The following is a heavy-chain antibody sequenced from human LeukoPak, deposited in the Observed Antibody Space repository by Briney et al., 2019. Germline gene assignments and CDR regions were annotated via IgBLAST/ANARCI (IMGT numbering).Heavy chain of an antibody. J-gene: IGHJ4*02. CDR1: GGSFSGYY. CDR3: AVDKESIDY. D-gene: IGHD3-9*01. V-gene: IGHV4-34*01. Sequence: IPSETLSLTCAVYGGSFSGYYWSWIRQPPGKGLEWIGEINHSGSTNYNPSLKSRVTISVDTSKNQFSLKLNSVTAADTAVYYCAVDKESIDYWGQGTLVTVSS. CDR2: INHSGST.